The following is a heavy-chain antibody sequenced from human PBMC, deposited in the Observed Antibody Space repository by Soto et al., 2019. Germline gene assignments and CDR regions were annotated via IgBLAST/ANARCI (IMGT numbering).Heavy chain of an antibody. CDR3: ARDRCTNGVCYMGY. D-gene: IGHD2-8*01. V-gene: IGHV3-74*01. Sequence: EVQLVESGGGLVQPGGSLRLSCAASGFTFSSYWMHWVRQAPGKGLVWVSRINSDGSSTSYADSVKGRFTISRDNAKNTLYLPVNRLGAEDTAVYYCARDRCTNGVCYMGYWGQGTLVAVSS. CDR1: GFTFSSYW. CDR2: INSDGSST. J-gene: IGHJ4*02.